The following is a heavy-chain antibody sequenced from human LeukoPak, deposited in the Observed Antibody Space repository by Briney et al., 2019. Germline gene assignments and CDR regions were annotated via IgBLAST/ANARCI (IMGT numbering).Heavy chain of an antibody. CDR2: INTDGSST. CDR1: GFTFSSYW. J-gene: IGHJ4*02. CDR3: AKVYYDFDY. V-gene: IGHV3-74*01. Sequence: GGSLRLSCAASGFTFSSYWMHWVRQAPGKGLVWVSRINTDGSSTSYADSVKGRFTISRDNSKNTLYLQMNSLRAEDTAVYYCAKVYYDFDYWGQGTLVTVSS. D-gene: IGHD3-22*01.